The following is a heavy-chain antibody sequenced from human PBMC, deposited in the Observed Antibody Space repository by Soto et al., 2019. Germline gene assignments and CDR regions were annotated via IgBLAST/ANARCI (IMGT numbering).Heavy chain of an antibody. V-gene: IGHV3-23*01. Sequence: EVQLLESGGGLVQPGGSLRLSCAASGFTFNNYAMTWVRQAPGKGLEWVSAISGGGATTSYADSVKGRFTVSSEGAKNTLYLQMSSLRAEDTALYYCAKGRGGSGSLTPRVDFWGQGTLVTVSS. D-gene: IGHD3-10*01. CDR3: AKGRGGSGSLTPRVDF. CDR2: ISGGGATT. J-gene: IGHJ4*02. CDR1: GFTFNNYA.